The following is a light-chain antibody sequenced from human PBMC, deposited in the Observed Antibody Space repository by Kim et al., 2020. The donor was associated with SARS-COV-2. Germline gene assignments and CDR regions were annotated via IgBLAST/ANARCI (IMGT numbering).Light chain of an antibody. Sequence: PGERATLSCRASQSVSSSLAWYQQKPGQAPRLLLHGASTRATGVPARFAGSGSGTEFTLTISSLQSEDFAVYYCQQYNNWRTFGQGTKVDIK. V-gene: IGKV3-15*01. CDR3: QQYNNWRT. CDR1: QSVSSS. J-gene: IGKJ1*01. CDR2: GAS.